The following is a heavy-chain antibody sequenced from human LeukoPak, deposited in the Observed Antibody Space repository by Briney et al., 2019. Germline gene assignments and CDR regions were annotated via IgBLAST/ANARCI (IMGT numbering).Heavy chain of an antibody. J-gene: IGHJ4*02. D-gene: IGHD5-18*01. CDR1: GGSISSGSYY. Sequence: PSETLSLTCTVSGGSISSGSYYWSWIRQPAGKGLEWIGRIYTSGSTNYNPSLKSRVTISVDTSKNQFSLKLSSVTAADTAVYYCASTRGYSYGPAFDYWGQGTLVTVSS. V-gene: IGHV4-61*02. CDR2: IYTSGST. CDR3: ASTRGYSYGPAFDY.